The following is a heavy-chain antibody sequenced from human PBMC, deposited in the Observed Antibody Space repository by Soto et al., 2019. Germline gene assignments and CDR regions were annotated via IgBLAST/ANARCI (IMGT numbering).Heavy chain of an antibody. J-gene: IGHJ4*02. CDR3: VNYYDSSGYYRPFDY. CDR2: ISYDGSNK. CDR1: GFTFSSYG. D-gene: IGHD3-22*01. V-gene: IGHV3-30*03. Sequence: QVQLVESGGGVVQPGRSLRLSCAASGFTFSSYGMHWVRQAPGKGLEWVAVISYDGSNKYYADSVKGRFTISRDNSKNTVYLQMNSLRAEDTAVYYCVNYYDSSGYYRPFDYWGQGTLVTVSS.